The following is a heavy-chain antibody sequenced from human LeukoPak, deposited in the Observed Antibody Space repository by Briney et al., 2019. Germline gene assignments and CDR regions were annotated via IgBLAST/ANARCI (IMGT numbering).Heavy chain of an antibody. CDR1: GGSFSGYY. CDR3: ARGSIVVVTAANWFDP. Sequence: SETLSLTCAVYGGSFSGYYWSWIRQPPGKGLEWIGEINHSGSTNYNPSLKSRVTISVDTSKNQFSLKLSSVTAADTAVYYCARGSIVVVTAANWFDPWGQGTLVTVSS. CDR2: INHSGST. V-gene: IGHV4-34*01. D-gene: IGHD2-2*01. J-gene: IGHJ5*01.